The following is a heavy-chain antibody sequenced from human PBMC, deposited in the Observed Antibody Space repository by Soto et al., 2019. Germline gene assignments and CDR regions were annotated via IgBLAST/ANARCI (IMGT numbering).Heavy chain of an antibody. CDR2: ISGSGGST. Sequence: GGSLRLSCAASGFTFSSYAMSWVRQAPGKGLEWVSAISGSGGSTYYADSVKGRFTISRDNSKNTLHLQMNSLRAEDTAVYYCAKDLDYVWGSYLDYWGQGTLVTVSS. D-gene: IGHD3-16*01. CDR3: AKDLDYVWGSYLDY. J-gene: IGHJ4*02. CDR1: GFTFSSYA. V-gene: IGHV3-23*01.